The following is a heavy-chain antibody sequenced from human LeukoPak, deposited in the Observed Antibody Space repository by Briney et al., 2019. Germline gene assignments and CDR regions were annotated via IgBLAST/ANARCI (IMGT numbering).Heavy chain of an antibody. CDR1: GGSISSYY. D-gene: IGHD3-22*01. V-gene: IGHV4-59*01. Sequence: SETLSLTCTVSGGSISSYYWSWIRQPPGKGLEWIGYIYYSGSTNYNPSLKSRVTISVDTSKNQFSLKLSSVTAADTAVYYCARSKKWLLPFDYWGQGTLVTVSS. J-gene: IGHJ4*02. CDR3: ARSKKWLLPFDY. CDR2: IYYSGST.